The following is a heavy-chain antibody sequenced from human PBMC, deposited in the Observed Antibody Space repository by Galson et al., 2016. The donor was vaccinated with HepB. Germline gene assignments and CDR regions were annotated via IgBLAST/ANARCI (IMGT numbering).Heavy chain of an antibody. CDR1: GYTFNNYA. J-gene: IGHJ3*02. CDR3: ARDMGYCSSTSCYVTAFDM. D-gene: IGHD2-2*01. CDR2: INTNTGKS. Sequence: SVKVSCKASGYTFNNYALNWVRQAPGQGLEWMGWINTNTGKSTYAQGFAGRFVFSLDTSVSTTSLQISGLKAEDTAVYYCARDMGYCSSTSCYVTAFDMWGQGTMITVSA. V-gene: IGHV7-4-1*02.